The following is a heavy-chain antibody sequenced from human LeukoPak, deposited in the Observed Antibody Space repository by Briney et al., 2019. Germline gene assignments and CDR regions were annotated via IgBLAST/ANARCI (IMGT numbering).Heavy chain of an antibody. D-gene: IGHD1-7*01. Sequence: GGSLRLSCAASGFTFNSYGMHWVRQAPGKGLEWVAVIWYDGSDKYYADSVKGRFTISRDNSKNTLYLQMNSLRAEDTAVYYCARDRLNWNYVGYYFDYWGQGTLVTASS. V-gene: IGHV3-33*01. J-gene: IGHJ4*02. CDR3: ARDRLNWNYVGYYFDY. CDR2: IWYDGSDK. CDR1: GFTFNSYG.